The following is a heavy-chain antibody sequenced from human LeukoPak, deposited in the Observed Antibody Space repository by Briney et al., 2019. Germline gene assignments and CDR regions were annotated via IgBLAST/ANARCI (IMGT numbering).Heavy chain of an antibody. Sequence: GGSLRLSCAASGFTVSSNYMSWVRQAPGKGLEWVSVIYSGGSTYYADSVKGRFTISRDNAKNSLYLQMNSLRAEDTAVYYCARDRVSMIRGVTAFDYWGQGTLVTVSS. CDR1: GFTVSSNY. J-gene: IGHJ4*02. CDR2: IYSGGST. V-gene: IGHV3-66*01. CDR3: ARDRVSMIRGVTAFDY. D-gene: IGHD3-10*01.